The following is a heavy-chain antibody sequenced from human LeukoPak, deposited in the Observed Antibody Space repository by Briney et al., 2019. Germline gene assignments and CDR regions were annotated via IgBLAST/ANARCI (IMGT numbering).Heavy chain of an antibody. Sequence: ASVKVSCKAFNYTFTSYGISWVRQAPGRGLEWMGGIIPIFGTTNYAQKFQGRVTITTDESTRTVYMELTSLTSEDTAVYYCAKDGDSSSGHCDYWGQGTLVTVSS. CDR2: IIPIFGTT. CDR1: NYTFTSYG. J-gene: IGHJ4*02. V-gene: IGHV1-69*05. CDR3: AKDGDSSSGHCDY. D-gene: IGHD6-19*01.